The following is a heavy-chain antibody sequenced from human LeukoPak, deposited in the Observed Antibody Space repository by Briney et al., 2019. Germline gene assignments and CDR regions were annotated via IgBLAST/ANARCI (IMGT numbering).Heavy chain of an antibody. Sequence: ASVKVSCKASGNTFSDYYLHWVRQAPGQGLESMGVIHPRDGDTSYRQDFQGRLTLTKDLSTNTFYKELSSLRSEDTALYYCARVPVRFDSPDTYDIWGKGTMVTVSS. CDR2: IHPRDGDT. CDR1: GNTFSDYY. D-gene: IGHD3-10*02. V-gene: IGHV1-46*01. J-gene: IGHJ3*02. CDR3: ARVPVRFDSPDTYDI.